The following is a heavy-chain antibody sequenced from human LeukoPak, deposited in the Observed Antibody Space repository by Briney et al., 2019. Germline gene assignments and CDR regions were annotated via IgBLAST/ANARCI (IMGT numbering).Heavy chain of an antibody. J-gene: IGHJ4*02. CDR2: IYSGGST. Sequence: GESLKISCAASGFTVSSNYMSWVRQAPGMGLEWVSAIYSGGSTYYADSVKGRFTISRDNSKNTLYLQMNSLRAEDTAVYYCARDSGGYSHWGQGTLVTVSS. CDR1: GFTVSSNY. CDR3: ARDSGGYSH. D-gene: IGHD3-22*01. V-gene: IGHV3-53*01.